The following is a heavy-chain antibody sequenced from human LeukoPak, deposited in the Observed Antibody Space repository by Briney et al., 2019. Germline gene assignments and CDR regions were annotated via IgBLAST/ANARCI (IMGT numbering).Heavy chain of an antibody. CDR2: IYTSGST. Sequence: SETLSLTCTVSGGSISSYHWSWIRQPAGKGLEWIGRIYTSGSTNYNPSLKSRVTMSVDTSKNQFSLKLSSVTAADTAVYYCARIAYDSSGYYFDYWGQGTLVTVSS. V-gene: IGHV4-4*07. CDR1: GGSISSYH. CDR3: ARIAYDSSGYYFDY. D-gene: IGHD3-22*01. J-gene: IGHJ4*02.